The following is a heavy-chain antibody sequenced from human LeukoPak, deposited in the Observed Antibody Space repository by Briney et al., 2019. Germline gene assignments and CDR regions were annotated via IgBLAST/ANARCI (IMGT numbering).Heavy chain of an antibody. V-gene: IGHV4-34*01. CDR1: GGSFSGYY. J-gene: IGHJ6*02. CDR2: INHSGST. CDR3: ARGRKRSSSKVGYYYYGMDV. D-gene: IGHD6-6*01. Sequence: SETLSLTCAVYGGSFSGYYWSWIRQPPGKGLEWIGEINHSGSTNYNPSLKSRVTISVDTSKNQFSLKLSSVTAADTAVYYCARGRKRSSSKVGYYYYGMDVWGQGTTVTVSS.